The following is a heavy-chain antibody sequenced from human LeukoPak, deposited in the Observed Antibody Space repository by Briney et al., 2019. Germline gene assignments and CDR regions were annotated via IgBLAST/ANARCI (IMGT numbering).Heavy chain of an antibody. CDR3: ARVTGYMIEDYFDY. CDR2: MYSSGST. V-gene: IGHV4-4*07. Sequence: SETLSLTCTVSGGSISNYYWSWIRQPAGKGLEWIGRMYSSGSTNYNPSLNSRVTISGDTSKNQFSLKLSSVTAADTAVYYCARVTGYMIEDYFDYWGQGTLVTVSS. D-gene: IGHD3-22*01. J-gene: IGHJ4*02. CDR1: GGSISNYY.